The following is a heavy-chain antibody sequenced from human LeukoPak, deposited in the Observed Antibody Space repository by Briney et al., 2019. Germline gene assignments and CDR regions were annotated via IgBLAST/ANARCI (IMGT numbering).Heavy chain of an antibody. Sequence: GGSLRLSCAASGFTFSSFAMNWVRQAPGKGLEWVSYISSTSSTRYYADSVKGRFTISRDNAKNSLYLQMNSLRDEDTAVYYCTRDSSGYYDHLDYWGQGTLVTVSS. CDR1: GFTFSSFA. J-gene: IGHJ4*02. V-gene: IGHV3-48*02. D-gene: IGHD3-22*01. CDR2: ISSTSSTR. CDR3: TRDSSGYYDHLDY.